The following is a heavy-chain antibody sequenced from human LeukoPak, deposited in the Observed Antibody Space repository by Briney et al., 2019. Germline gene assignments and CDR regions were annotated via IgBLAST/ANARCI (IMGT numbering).Heavy chain of an antibody. J-gene: IGHJ4*02. CDR2: IRYDGSNK. D-gene: IGHD6-13*01. Sequence: GGSLRPSCAASGFTFSSYSMNWVRQAPGKGLEWVAFIRYDGSNKYYADSVKGRFTISRDNSKNTLYLQMNSLRAEDTAVYYCAKDRRYSSSWYLFDYWGQGTLVTVSS. V-gene: IGHV3-30*02. CDR3: AKDRRYSSSWYLFDY. CDR1: GFTFSSYS.